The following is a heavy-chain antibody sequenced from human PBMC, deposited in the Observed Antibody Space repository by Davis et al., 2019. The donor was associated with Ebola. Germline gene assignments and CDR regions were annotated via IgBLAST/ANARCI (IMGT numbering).Heavy chain of an antibody. J-gene: IGHJ6*02. CDR2: INPSGGST. V-gene: IGHV1-46*02. D-gene: IGHD2-8*01. CDR1: GYTFNSYY. Sequence: AASVKVSCKASGYTFNSYYIHWVRQAPGQGLEWMGIINPSGGSTTYAQKFQGRVTMTRDTSTRTVYMELSSLRSEDTAVYYCARERGIVQTCGMDVWGQGTTVTVSS. CDR3: ARERGIVQTCGMDV.